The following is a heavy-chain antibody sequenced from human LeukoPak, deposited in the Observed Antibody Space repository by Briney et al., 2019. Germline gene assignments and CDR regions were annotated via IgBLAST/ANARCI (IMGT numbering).Heavy chain of an antibody. Sequence: ASVKVSCTASGYTFTSYAMHWVRQAPGQRLEWMGWINAGNGNTKYSQKFQGRVTITRDTSASTAYMELSSLRSEDTAVYYCAREYYYDSSGYYYEPFDAFDIWGRGTMVTVSS. CDR2: INAGNGNT. V-gene: IGHV1-3*01. D-gene: IGHD3-22*01. CDR1: GYTFTSYA. J-gene: IGHJ3*02. CDR3: AREYYYDSSGYYYEPFDAFDI.